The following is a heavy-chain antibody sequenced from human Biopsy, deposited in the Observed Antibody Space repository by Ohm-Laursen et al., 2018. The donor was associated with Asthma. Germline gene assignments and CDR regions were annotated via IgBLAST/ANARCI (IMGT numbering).Heavy chain of an antibody. J-gene: IGHJ6*02. Sequence: SAKASCKASGDSFSNYAISWVRQAPGQGLEWMGGLIPVLGTPDQAQMFEGRVTITADESTSTAYMELSRLSSEDTAVYYCARGYSGSDRIVYYYSGLEVWGQGTTVTVSS. V-gene: IGHV1-69*13. CDR1: GDSFSNYA. CDR3: ARGYSGSDRIVYYYSGLEV. D-gene: IGHD5-12*01. CDR2: LIPVLGTP.